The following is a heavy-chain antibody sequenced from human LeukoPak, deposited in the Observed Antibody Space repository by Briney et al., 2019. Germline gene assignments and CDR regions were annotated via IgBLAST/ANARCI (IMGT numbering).Heavy chain of an antibody. J-gene: IGHJ4*02. V-gene: IGHV4-39*07. CDR3: ARDRGSFDYYDSSGYCV. CDR1: GGSISSSSYY. D-gene: IGHD3-22*01. CDR2: IYYSGST. Sequence: ASETLSLTCTVSGGSISSSSYYWGWIRQPPGKGLEWIGSIYYSGSTYYNPSLKSRITISVDTSKNQFSLKLSSVTAADTAVYYCARDRGSFDYYDSSGYCVWGQGTLVTVSS.